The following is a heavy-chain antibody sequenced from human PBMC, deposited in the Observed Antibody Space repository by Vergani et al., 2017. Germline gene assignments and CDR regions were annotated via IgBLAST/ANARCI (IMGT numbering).Heavy chain of an antibody. CDR2: IYYSWST. CDR3: ARGAGYCTNGVCWNWWFDP. Sequence: QVQLQESGPGLVKPSQTLSLTCTVSGGSISSGGYYWSWIRQHPGKGLEWIGYIYYSWSTYYNPSLKSRVTISVDTSKNQFSLKLSSVTAADTAVYYCARGAGYCTNGVCWNWWFDPWGQGTLVTVSS. J-gene: IGHJ5*02. CDR1: GGSISSGGYY. D-gene: IGHD2-8*01. V-gene: IGHV4-31*03.